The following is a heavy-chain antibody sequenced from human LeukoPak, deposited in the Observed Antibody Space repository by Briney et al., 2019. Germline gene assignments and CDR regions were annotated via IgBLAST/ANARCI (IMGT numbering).Heavy chain of an antibody. D-gene: IGHD5-12*01. CDR1: GGTFSSYA. CDR3: ARWVVVATITAYYYGMDV. V-gene: IGHV1-69*13. CDR2: IIPIFGTA. Sequence: SVKVSCKASGGTFSSYAISWVRQAPGQGLEWMGGIIPIFGTANYAQKFQGRVTITADESTSTAYMELSSLRSEDTAVYYCARWVVVATITAYYYGMDVWGQGTTVTVSS. J-gene: IGHJ6*02.